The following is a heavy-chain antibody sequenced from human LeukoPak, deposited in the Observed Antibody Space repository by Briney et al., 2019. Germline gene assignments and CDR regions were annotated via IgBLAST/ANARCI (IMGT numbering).Heavy chain of an antibody. CDR1: GYTFINYY. D-gene: IGHD3-10*01. V-gene: IGHV1-46*01. CDR3: AREGYGSGRRLGMDV. J-gene: IGHJ6*02. Sequence: ASVKVSCKASGYTFINYYMHWVRQAPRQGLEWMGIINPSGGSTTYAQKIQGRVTLTRDTSTSTVYMELSSLRSDDTSVYYCAREGYGSGRRLGMDVWGQGTTVTVSS. CDR2: INPSGGST.